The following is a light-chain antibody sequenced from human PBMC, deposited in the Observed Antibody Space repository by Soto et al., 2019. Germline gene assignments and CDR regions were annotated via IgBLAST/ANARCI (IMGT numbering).Light chain of an antibody. CDR1: QSISNF. CDR3: QQSYSTPLT. J-gene: IGKJ4*01. CDR2: AAS. V-gene: IGKV1-39*01. Sequence: DIQMTQSPSSLSASVGDRVTITCRASQSISNFLNWYQQKPGKAPKLLIYAASSLQSGVPARFSGSESGTGFTLTISSLQPEDFATYYCQQSYSTPLTFGGGTKVDIK.